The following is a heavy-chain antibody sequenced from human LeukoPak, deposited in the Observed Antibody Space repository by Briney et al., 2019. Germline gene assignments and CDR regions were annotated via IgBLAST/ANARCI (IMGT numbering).Heavy chain of an antibody. CDR3: ARHRKQWLVLSYFDY. CDR2: INHSGST. CDR1: GGSFSGYY. Sequence: PSETLSLTCAVYGGSFSGYYWSWIRQPPGKGLEWIGEINHSGSTNYNPSLKSRVTISVDTSKNQFSLKLSSVTAADTAVHYCARHRKQWLVLSYFDYWGQGTLVTVSS. V-gene: IGHV4-34*01. J-gene: IGHJ4*02. D-gene: IGHD6-19*01.